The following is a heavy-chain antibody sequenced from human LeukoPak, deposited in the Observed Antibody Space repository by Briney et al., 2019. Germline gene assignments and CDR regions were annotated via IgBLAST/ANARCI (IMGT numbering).Heavy chain of an antibody. Sequence: GGSLRLSCADSGFTFSTYWMTWVRQAPGKGLEWVANIKQDGSEKFYVDSVKGRFTISTDSAKNSTYLQMNSLRAEDPSVYYCGRVGGYSGYDWDDWGQGPLVTVS. CDR2: IKQDGSEK. CDR1: GFTFSTYW. V-gene: IGHV3-7*01. CDR3: GRVGGYSGYDWDD. J-gene: IGHJ4*02. D-gene: IGHD5-12*01.